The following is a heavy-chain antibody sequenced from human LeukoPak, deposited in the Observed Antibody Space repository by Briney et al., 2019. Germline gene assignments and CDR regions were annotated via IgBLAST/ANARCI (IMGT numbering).Heavy chain of an antibody. J-gene: IGHJ6*03. CDR2: IYYSGST. V-gene: IGHV4-39*07. D-gene: IGHD1-14*01. CDR1: GGSISSSSYY. CDR3: ARTTRWYYYMDV. Sequence: SETLSLTCTVSGGSISSSSYYWGWIRQPPGKGLEWIGSIYYSGSTYYNPSLKSRVTTSVDTSKNQFSLKLSSVTAADTAVYYCARTTRWYYYMDVWGKGTTVTVSS.